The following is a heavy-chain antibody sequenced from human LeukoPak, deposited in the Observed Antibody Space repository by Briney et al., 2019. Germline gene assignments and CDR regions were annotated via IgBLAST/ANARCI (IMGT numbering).Heavy chain of an antibody. Sequence: GGSLRLSCAASGFTFSSYWMHWVRQAPGKGLVWVSRVSSDGSDTTYADSVKGRFTISRDNAKNTLYLQMNSLRAEDTAVYYCARVSCSSNTCKYPFDYWGRGTLVTVSS. V-gene: IGHV3-74*01. CDR3: ARVSCSSNTCKYPFDY. CDR1: GFTFSSYW. J-gene: IGHJ4*02. CDR2: VSSDGSDT. D-gene: IGHD2-2*01.